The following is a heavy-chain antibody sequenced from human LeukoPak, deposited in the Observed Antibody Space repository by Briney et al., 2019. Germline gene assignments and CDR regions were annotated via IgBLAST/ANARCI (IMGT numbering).Heavy chain of an antibody. V-gene: IGHV3-7*04. CDR1: GFTFDDYW. J-gene: IGHJ4*02. Sequence: GGSLRLSCAASGFTFDDYWMTWVRQAPGKGLEWVANIKEDGSETKYVDSVKGRLTISRDSAKNSLNLQMNSLRVEDTAVYYCARHGRSSTYSQLDYWGQGTLVTVSS. CDR2: IKEDGSET. CDR3: ARHGRSSTYSQLDY. D-gene: IGHD2-2*01.